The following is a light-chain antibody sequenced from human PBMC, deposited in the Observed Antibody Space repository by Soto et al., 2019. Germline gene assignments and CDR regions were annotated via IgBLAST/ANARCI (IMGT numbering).Light chain of an antibody. CDR2: DAS. Sequence: EIVLTQSPATLSLSPGERATLSCRASQSVKNYLAWYQQKPVQAPRLLIYDASNRATGIPARFSGSGSGTDFTLTISSLEPEDSAVYYCQQRSNWPPVTFGGGTKVDIK. V-gene: IGKV3-11*01. J-gene: IGKJ4*01. CDR1: QSVKNY. CDR3: QQRSNWPPVT.